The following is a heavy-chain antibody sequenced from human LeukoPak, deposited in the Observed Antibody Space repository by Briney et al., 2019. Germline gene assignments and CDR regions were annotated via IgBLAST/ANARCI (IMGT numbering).Heavy chain of an antibody. J-gene: IGHJ5*01. V-gene: IGHV4-39*01. CDR1: GGSLSSSSYY. Sequence: SETLSLTCTVSGGSLSSSSYYWGWIRQPPGKGLEWIGSIYYSGSTYYNPSLKSRVTISVDTSKNQFPLKLSSVTAADTAVYYCARGSNWFDSWGQGTLVTVSS. CDR3: ARGSNWFDS. CDR2: IYYSGST.